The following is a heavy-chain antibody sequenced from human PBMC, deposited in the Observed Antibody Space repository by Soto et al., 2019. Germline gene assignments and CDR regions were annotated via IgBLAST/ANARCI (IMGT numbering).Heavy chain of an antibody. CDR2: MYNTGST. V-gene: IGHV4-59*01. CDR1: GGSISSYY. Sequence: QVRLQESGPGLVKPSETLSLTCTVSGGSISSYYWSWIRQPPGKGLERIGYMYNTGSTIYNPSLKSRGAISVDTSKNQFSLKLNSVTAADTAVYYCARDLWGYCGADCYPLDVWGQGTTVTVSS. CDR3: ARDLWGYCGADCYPLDV. J-gene: IGHJ6*02. D-gene: IGHD2-21*02.